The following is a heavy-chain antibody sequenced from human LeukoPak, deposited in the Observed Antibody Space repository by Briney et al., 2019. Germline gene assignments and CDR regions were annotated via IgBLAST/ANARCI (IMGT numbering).Heavy chain of an antibody. D-gene: IGHD3-22*01. J-gene: IGHJ5*02. V-gene: IGHV4-59*01. CDR3: ARGDYDSSGYSKNWFDP. CDR2: IYYSGST. Sequence: PSETLSLTCTVSGGSISSYYWSWIRQPPGKGLEWIGYIYYSGSTNYSPSLKSRVTISVDTSKNQFSLKLSSVTAADTAVYYCARGDYDSSGYSKNWFDPWGQGTLVTVSS. CDR1: GGSISSYY.